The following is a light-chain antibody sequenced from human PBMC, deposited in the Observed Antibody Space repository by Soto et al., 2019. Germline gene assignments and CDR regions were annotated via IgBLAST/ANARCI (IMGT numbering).Light chain of an antibody. CDR1: QTIISW. CDR2: KAS. CDR3: QHYNSYSEA. J-gene: IGKJ1*01. V-gene: IGKV1-5*03. Sequence: IQMTQSPSSLSSSVVYRFTITCLAIQTIISWLAWSQQKQGKAPKLLIYKASTLKSGVPSRFRGSGSGTEFTLTISSLQPDDFATYYCQHYNSYSEAFGQGTKVDIK.